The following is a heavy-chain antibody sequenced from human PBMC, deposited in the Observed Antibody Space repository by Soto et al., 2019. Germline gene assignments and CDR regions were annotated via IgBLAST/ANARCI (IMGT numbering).Heavy chain of an antibody. Sequence: QVQLQESGPGLVKPSETLSLSCNVSGGSISGHYWSWVRQTPGKGLEWIGYIYYSGSTNYNHSLKSRVTISVGTSKNHFSLRLTSVTAADTAVYYCARGPYYDLIWNYYYMDVWGKGTTVTVSS. CDR3: ARGPYYDLIWNYYYMDV. CDR2: IYYSGST. D-gene: IGHD3-16*01. J-gene: IGHJ6*03. V-gene: IGHV4-59*08. CDR1: GGSISGHY.